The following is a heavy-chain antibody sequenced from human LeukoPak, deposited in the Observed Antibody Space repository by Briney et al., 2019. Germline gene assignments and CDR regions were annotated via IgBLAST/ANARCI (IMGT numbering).Heavy chain of an antibody. CDR1: GGSINTSDYY. Sequence: PSETLSLTCTVSGGSINTSDYYWSWIRQPPGKGLEWIGYIFYSGNTYYNPSLKSRVIISIDTSKNQFSLKLSSVTAADTAVYYCAREGLGCSSTSCYYRLDYWGQGTLVTVSS. J-gene: IGHJ4*02. D-gene: IGHD2-2*01. V-gene: IGHV4-30-4*02. CDR2: IFYSGNT. CDR3: AREGLGCSSTSCYYRLDY.